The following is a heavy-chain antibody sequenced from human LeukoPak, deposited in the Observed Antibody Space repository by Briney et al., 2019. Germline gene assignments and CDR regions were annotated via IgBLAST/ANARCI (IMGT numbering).Heavy chain of an antibody. Sequence: ASVKVSCKASGYTVTTYGINRVRQAPGQGLEWMGWISAYSGHTKYAQRLQGRVTMTTDTSTNTAYMQLTSLRSDDTAVYYCARDVSTVTTRGDYYYYMDVWGKGTTVTVSS. D-gene: IGHD4-17*01. J-gene: IGHJ6*03. CDR1: GYTVTTYG. CDR2: ISAYSGHT. V-gene: IGHV1-18*01. CDR3: ARDVSTVTTRGDYYYYMDV.